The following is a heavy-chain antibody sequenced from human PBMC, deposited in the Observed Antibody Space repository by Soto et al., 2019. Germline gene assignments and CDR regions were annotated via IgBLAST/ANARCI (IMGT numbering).Heavy chain of an antibody. CDR2: INPSCGST. CDR3: ARSQGGSSSLDIYYYYYYGMDV. CDR1: GYTFTSYY. V-gene: IGHV1-46*01. Sequence: ASVKVSCKASGYTFTSYYMHWVRQAPGQGLEWMGMINPSCGSTSYAQKFQGRVTMTRDTSTSTVYMELSSLRSEDTAVYYCARSQGGSSSLDIYYYYYYGMDVWGQGTTVTVSS. D-gene: IGHD2-15*01. J-gene: IGHJ6*02.